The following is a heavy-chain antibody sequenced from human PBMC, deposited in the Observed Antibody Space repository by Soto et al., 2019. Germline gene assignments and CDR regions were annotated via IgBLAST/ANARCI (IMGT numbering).Heavy chain of an antibody. Sequence: EVQLVESGGGLIQPGGSLRLSCAVSGFTVSNNYMSWVRQAPGKGLEGVSVIYSGGYTAYGDSVKGRFTISRDNSKNTHILQKNGRGARGPAGFSWGTQPGGGGYWGQGTLVTVSS. CDR3: GTQPGGGGY. V-gene: IGHV3-53*01. D-gene: IGHD2-2*01. CDR2: IYSGGYT. J-gene: IGHJ4*02. CDR1: GFTVSNNY.